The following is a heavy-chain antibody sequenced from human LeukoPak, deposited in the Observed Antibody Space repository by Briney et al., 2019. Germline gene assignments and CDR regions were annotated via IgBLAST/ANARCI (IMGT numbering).Heavy chain of an antibody. Sequence: QSGGSLRLSCAASGFTVSSNYMSWVRQAPGKGLEWVSVIYSGGSTYYADSVKGRFTISRDNSKNTLYLQMNSLRAEDTAVYYCARAVVMVRGVRSFSFDYWGQGTLVTVSS. J-gene: IGHJ4*02. V-gene: IGHV3-66*01. D-gene: IGHD3-10*01. CDR3: ARAVVMVRGVRSFSFDY. CDR1: GFTVSSNY. CDR2: IYSGGST.